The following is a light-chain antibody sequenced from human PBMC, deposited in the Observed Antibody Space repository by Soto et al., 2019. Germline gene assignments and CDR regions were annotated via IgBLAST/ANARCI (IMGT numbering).Light chain of an antibody. J-gene: IGKJ2*01. CDR2: GAS. CDR1: QSVTSSY. Sequence: EIVLTQSPGTLSLSPGERATLSCRASQSVTSSYLAWWQQKPGQAPRLLIYGASSRATGIPDRFSGSGSGTDFTLTISRLEPEDFAVYYCQQYGSSPYTFGLGTKVDI. CDR3: QQYGSSPYT. V-gene: IGKV3-20*01.